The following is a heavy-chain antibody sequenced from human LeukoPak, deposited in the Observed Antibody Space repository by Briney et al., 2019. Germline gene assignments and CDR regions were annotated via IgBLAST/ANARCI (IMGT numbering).Heavy chain of an antibody. CDR3: AKVGTYYDILTGPFDY. D-gene: IGHD3-9*01. J-gene: IGHJ4*02. V-gene: IGHV3-48*01. CDR2: ITSSSTTI. CDR1: GFTFSSHS. Sequence: GGSLRLSCAASGFTFSSHSMNWVRQAPGKGLEWLSYITSSSTTIYYADSVRGRFTTSRDNSKNTLYLQMNSLRAEDTAVYYCAKVGTYYDILTGPFDYWGQGTLVTVSS.